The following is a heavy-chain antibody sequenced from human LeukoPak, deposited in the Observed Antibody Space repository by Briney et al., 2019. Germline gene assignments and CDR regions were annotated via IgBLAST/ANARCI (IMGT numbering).Heavy chain of an antibody. V-gene: IGHV3-30*18. CDR2: VSYDGSNK. D-gene: IGHD1-7*01. CDR3: AKEHVLKGTADF. CDR1: GFAFSSYS. J-gene: IGHJ4*02. Sequence: GGSLRLSCAASGFAFSSYSIHWVRQAPGKGLDWVGVVSYDGSNKYYADSVKGRFIISRDNSKNTLYLQMNGLRVEDTAVYYCAKEHVLKGTADFWGQGTLVTVSS.